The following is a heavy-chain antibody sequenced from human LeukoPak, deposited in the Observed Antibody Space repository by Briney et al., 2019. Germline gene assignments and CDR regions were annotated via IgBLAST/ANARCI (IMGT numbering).Heavy chain of an antibody. CDR2: IIPILGIA. D-gene: IGHD4-23*01. V-gene: IGHV1-69*04. CDR3: ARAHGGNSQDY. CDR1: GGTFSSYA. J-gene: IGHJ4*02. Sequence: GASVKVSCKASGGTFSSYAISWVRQAPGQGLEWMGRIIPILGIANYAQKFQGRVTITADKSTSTAYMELSSLRSEDTAVYYCARAHGGNSQDYWGQGTLVTVSS.